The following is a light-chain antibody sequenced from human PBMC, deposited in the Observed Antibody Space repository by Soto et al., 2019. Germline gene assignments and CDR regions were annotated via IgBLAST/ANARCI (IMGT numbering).Light chain of an antibody. CDR2: DVS. J-gene: IGLJ1*01. CDR3: SSYTSSSTLV. Sequence: QSVLTQPASVSGSPGQSITISCAGTSSDVGGYNYVSWYQQHPGKAPKFMIYDVSNRPSGVSNRFSGSKSGNTASLTTSGLQAEDEADYYCSSYTSSSTLVFGTGTKVTVL. V-gene: IGLV2-14*01. CDR1: SSDVGGYNY.